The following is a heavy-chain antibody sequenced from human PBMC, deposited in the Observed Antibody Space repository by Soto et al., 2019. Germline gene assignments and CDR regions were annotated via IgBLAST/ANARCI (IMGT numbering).Heavy chain of an antibody. J-gene: IGHJ4*02. D-gene: IGHD3-16*01. CDR2: VYYTGST. CDR3: ARLGGVDRALGFDY. CDR1: GGSISGGYY. V-gene: IGHV4-31*03. Sequence: QVQVQESGPGLVKASETLSLTCTVSGGSISGGYYWTWIRQHPRKGLEWIGYVYYTGSTYYNPSLKSRITISVDTSKNQFSLRLSSVTAADTALYYCARLGGVDRALGFDYWGQGTLVTVSS.